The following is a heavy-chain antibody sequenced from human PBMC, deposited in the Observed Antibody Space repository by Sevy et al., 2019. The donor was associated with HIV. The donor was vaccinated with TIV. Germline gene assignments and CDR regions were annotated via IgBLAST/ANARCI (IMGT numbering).Heavy chain of an antibody. CDR3: ATRKDYYETSGYPVDY. CDR2: FDPEDDET. CDR1: GYTLTEFA. V-gene: IGHV1-24*01. J-gene: IGHJ4*02. D-gene: IGHD3-22*01. Sequence: ASVKVSCKVSGYTLTEFAMHWVRQAPGKGLEWMGTFDPEDDETMYAQKFQGRLTLTEDTSTDTAYMELSSLRSEDTAVYYCATRKDYYETSGYPVDYWGQGTLVTVSS.